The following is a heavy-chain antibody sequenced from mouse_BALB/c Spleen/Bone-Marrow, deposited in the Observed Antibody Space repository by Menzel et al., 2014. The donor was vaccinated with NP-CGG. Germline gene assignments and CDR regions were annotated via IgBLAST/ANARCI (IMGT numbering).Heavy chain of an antibody. Sequence: DVKLVESGGGLVQPGGSLKLSCATSGFTFSDYYMYWVRQTPEKRLEWVAYISNGGGSTYYPDTVKGRFTISRDNAKNTLYLQMSRLESEDTAMYYCARQGAYSYFDYCGQGTTLTVSS. CDR2: ISNGGGST. CDR1: GFTFSDYY. CDR3: ARQGAYSYFDY. J-gene: IGHJ2*01. V-gene: IGHV5-12*02. D-gene: IGHD2-10*01.